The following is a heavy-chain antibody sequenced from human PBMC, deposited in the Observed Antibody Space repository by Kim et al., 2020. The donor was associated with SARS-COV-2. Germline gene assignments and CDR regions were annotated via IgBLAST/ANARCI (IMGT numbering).Heavy chain of an antibody. D-gene: IGHD1-20*01. CDR2: IYYSGTT. V-gene: IGHV4-31*03. Sequence: SETLSLTCTVSGGSISSGGYYWSWIRQHPGKALEWIGYIYYSGTTSYNPSLKSRVAISVDTSKNQFSLKLTSVTAADTAVYYCARELYNWGRNYFDYWGQGTLVTVSS. CDR1: GGSISSGGYY. CDR3: ARELYNWGRNYFDY. J-gene: IGHJ4*02.